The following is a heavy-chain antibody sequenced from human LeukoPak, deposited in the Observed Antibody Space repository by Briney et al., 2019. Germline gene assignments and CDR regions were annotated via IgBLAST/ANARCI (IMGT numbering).Heavy chain of an antibody. Sequence: GGSLRLSCAASGFTFSTYSMIWVRQAPGRGLEWVSYISTGSSTIHYADSVQGRFTISRDNAKNSLYLQMNSLRGEDTAVYYCARADWNDFDYWGQGTLVTVSS. CDR3: ARADWNDFDY. CDR2: ISTGSSTI. J-gene: IGHJ4*02. D-gene: IGHD1-1*01. V-gene: IGHV3-48*01. CDR1: GFTFSTYS.